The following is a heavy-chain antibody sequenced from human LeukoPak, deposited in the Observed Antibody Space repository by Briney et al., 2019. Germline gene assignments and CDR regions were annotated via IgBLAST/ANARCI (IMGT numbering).Heavy chain of an antibody. CDR2: IYHSGST. V-gene: IGHV4-30-2*03. Sequence: PSETLSLTCAVSGGSISSGGYYWSWIRQPPGKGLEWIGYIYHSGSTYYNPSLKSRVTISVDTSKNQFSLKLSSVTAADTAVYYCARHPPAAEGYWGQGTLVTVSS. D-gene: IGHD6-13*01. J-gene: IGHJ4*02. CDR1: GGSISSGGYY. CDR3: ARHPPAAEGY.